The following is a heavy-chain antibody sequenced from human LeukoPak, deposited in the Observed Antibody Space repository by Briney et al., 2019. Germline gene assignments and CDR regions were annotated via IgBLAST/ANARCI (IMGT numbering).Heavy chain of an antibody. CDR2: INPSGGNT. Sequence: GGSLRLSCAGSGFTFSSNPLSWVRQAPGKGLEWVSAINPSGGNTYYADSVRGRFTISRDHSKNTLYLQMNTLRAEDTAVYYCATTKQARRYFDYWGQGTLVTVSS. V-gene: IGHV3-23*01. CDR1: GFTFSSNP. J-gene: IGHJ4*02. CDR3: ATTKQARRYFDY. D-gene: IGHD1-1*01.